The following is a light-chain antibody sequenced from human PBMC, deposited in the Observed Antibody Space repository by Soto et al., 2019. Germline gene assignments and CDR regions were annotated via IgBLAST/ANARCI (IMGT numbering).Light chain of an antibody. CDR1: QSVGNNY. J-gene: IGKJ5*01. Sequence: ENVLTQSPGTLSLSPGKRATLSCRASQSVGNNYLAWYQQKPGQAPRLLIYHASSRATGIPDRFGGSGSGTDFTLTISRLEPEDFAVYYCQQYGSSPPITFGQGTRLEIE. CDR2: HAS. V-gene: IGKV3-20*01. CDR3: QQYGSSPPIT.